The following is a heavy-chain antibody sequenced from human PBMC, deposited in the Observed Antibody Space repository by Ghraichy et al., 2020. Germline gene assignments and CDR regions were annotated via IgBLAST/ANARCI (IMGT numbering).Heavy chain of an antibody. Sequence: GGSLRLSCAASGFTFSSYSMNWVRQAPGKGLEWVSYISSSSNTIYYADSVKGRFTISRDNAKNSLYLQMNSLREEDTAVYYCTIERSEEWQLLRYAFDNWVRGRILSVSS. CDR1: GFTFSSYS. J-gene: IGHJ3*02. D-gene: IGHD1-26*01. CDR3: TIERSEEWQLLRYAFDN. CDR2: ISSSSNTI. V-gene: IGHV3-48*02.